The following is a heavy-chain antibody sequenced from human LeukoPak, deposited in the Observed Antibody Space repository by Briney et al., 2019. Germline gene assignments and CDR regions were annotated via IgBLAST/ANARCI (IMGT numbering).Heavy chain of an antibody. J-gene: IGHJ4*02. CDR2: INPNSGGT. V-gene: IGHV1-2*04. Sequence: ASVKVSCKASGYTFTGYYMHWVRQAPGQGLEWMGWINPNSGGTNYAQKFQGWVTMTRDTSISTAYMELSRLRSDDTAVYYCATVVRRMGAVEWSSVDYWGQGTLVTVSS. CDR1: GYTFTGYY. D-gene: IGHD3-3*01. CDR3: ATVVRRMGAVEWSSVDY.